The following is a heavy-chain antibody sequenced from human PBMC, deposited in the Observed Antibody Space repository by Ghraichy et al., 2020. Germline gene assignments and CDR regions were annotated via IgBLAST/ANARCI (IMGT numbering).Heavy chain of an antibody. CDR1: GYTFISYG. Sequence: ASVKVSCKASGYTFISYGISWVRQAPGQGLEWMGWISAYNGNANYAQKFQGRVTMTTDTSTSTAYMELRSLRSDDTAVYYCARGPPGDCSITSYPNYWYFDLWGRGTLVTVSS. V-gene: IGHV1-18*01. D-gene: IGHD2-2*01. J-gene: IGHJ2*01. CDR2: ISAYNGNA. CDR3: ARGPPGDCSITSYPNYWYFDL.